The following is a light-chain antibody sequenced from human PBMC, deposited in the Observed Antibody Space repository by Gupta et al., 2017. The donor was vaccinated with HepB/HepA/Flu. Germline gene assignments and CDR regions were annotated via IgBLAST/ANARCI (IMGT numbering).Light chain of an antibody. CDR3: QQKHNLPLT. CDR2: ETS. J-gene: IGKJ5*01. Sequence: IQMTQSPASLSASVGDRVTIPCQASQDIRKYLNWYQQKPGKAPKLLIYETSQVETGVPSRFSGSGSGTDFTFSISSRQPEDFATYFCQQKHNLPLTFVQGTRMEIK. V-gene: IGKV1-33*01. CDR1: QDIRKY.